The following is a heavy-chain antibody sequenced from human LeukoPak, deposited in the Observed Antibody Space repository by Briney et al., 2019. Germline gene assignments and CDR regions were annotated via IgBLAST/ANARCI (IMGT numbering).Heavy chain of an antibody. Sequence: GGSLRLSCAASGFTFSSYAMSWVRQAPGKGLELVSAISGSGGSTYYADSVKGRFTISRDNSKKTLYLQMNSLRAKDTDVYYCAKAVEPATIEYYFDYCSQGTLVTVSS. CDR1: GFTFSSYA. D-gene: IGHD2-2*01. CDR3: AKAVEPATIEYYFDY. CDR2: ISGSGGST. J-gene: IGHJ4*02. V-gene: IGHV3-23*01.